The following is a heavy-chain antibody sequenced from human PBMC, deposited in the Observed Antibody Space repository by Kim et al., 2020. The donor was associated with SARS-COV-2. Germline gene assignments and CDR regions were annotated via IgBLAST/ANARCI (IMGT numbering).Heavy chain of an antibody. CDR2: ITGSGART. Sequence: GGSLRLSCAASGFTFSTYAMNWVRQAPGKGLEWVSTITGSGARTDYADSVKRRLTIPRDNPKNTLYLQMNSLTAEDTALYYCAKDPIAGDKLVWFDP. CDR3: AKDPIAGDKLVWFDP. D-gene: IGHD6-13*01. CDR1: GFTFSTYA. V-gene: IGHV3-23*01. J-gene: IGHJ5*02.